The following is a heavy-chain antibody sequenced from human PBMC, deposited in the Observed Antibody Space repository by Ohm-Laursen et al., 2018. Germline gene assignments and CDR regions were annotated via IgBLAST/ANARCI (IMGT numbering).Heavy chain of an antibody. CDR2: INTGGGST. V-gene: IGHV1-46*01. J-gene: IGHJ6*02. D-gene: IGHD6-13*01. CDR1: GYTFTNYY. Sequence: SSVKVSCNVSGYTFTNYYMHWVRQAPGQGLEWMGIINTGGGSTSHAQKFQGRLTMTRDTSISTAYMELSRLRSDDTAVYYCARDHSSSWYGYYYYYGMDVWGQGTTVTVSS. CDR3: ARDHSSSWYGYYYYYGMDV.